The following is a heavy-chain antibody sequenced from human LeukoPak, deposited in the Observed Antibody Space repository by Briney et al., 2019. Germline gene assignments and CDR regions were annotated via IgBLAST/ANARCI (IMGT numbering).Heavy chain of an antibody. CDR1: GFTFSSYA. J-gene: IGHJ3*02. CDR2: ISYDGSNK. Sequence: PGGSLRLSCAASGFTFSSYAMHWVRQAPGKGLEWVAVISYDGSNKYYADSVKGRFTISRDNSKNTLYLQMNSLTAADTAVYYCATYDSSGYQLGDAFDIWGQGTMVTVSS. V-gene: IGHV3-30-3*01. CDR3: ATYDSSGYQLGDAFDI. D-gene: IGHD3-22*01.